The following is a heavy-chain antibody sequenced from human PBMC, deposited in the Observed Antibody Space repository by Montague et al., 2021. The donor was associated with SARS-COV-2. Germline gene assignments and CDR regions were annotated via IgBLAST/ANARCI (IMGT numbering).Heavy chain of an antibody. CDR3: ARRSQPAAMGRTYYYHGMDV. CDR1: GYTFTSYG. V-gene: IGHV1-18*01. J-gene: IGHJ6*02. D-gene: IGHD2-2*01. Sequence: SVKVSCKASGYTFTSYGISWVRQAPGQGLEWMGWISAYNGNTNYAQKLQGRVTMTTDTSTSTAYMELRSLRSDDTAVYYCARRSQPAAMGRTYYYHGMDVWGQGTTVTVSS. CDR2: ISAYNGNT.